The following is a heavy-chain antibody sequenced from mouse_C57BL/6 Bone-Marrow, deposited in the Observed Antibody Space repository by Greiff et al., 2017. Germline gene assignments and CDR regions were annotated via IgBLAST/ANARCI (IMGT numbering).Heavy chain of an antibody. Sequence: VQLQQSGPVLVKPGASVKMSCKASGYTFTDYSMTWVQQSHGKSLEWIGVINPYNGATSYNQKFKGQATLTVDKSSSTAYLELTRLTSEDSAVXCCGGREGRRRGWFAYWGKGTLVTVSA. CDR3: GGREGRRRGWFAY. D-gene: IGHD3-3*01. J-gene: IGHJ3*01. CDR1: GYTFTDYS. V-gene: IGHV1-19*01. CDR2: INPYNGAT.